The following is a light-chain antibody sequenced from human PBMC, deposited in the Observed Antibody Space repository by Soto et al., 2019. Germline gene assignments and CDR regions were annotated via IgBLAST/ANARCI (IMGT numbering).Light chain of an antibody. J-gene: IGKJ5*01. CDR2: LAS. CDR3: HQRQSWPRT. CDR1: QAVNTR. V-gene: IGKV3-11*01. Sequence: EIVLTQSPATLSSFPGDRVTLSCRASQAVNTRLAWYQHKPGQAPRLLIYLASNRAAGVPARFSGSGSGTDFTLTISNVEPEDFAVYYCHQRQSWPRTVGQGTRREIK.